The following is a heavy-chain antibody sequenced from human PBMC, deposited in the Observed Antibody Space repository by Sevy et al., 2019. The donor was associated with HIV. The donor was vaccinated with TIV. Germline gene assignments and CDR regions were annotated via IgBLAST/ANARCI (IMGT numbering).Heavy chain of an antibody. Sequence: SETLSLTCTVSGGSISSGGYYWSWIRQHPGKGLEWIGYIYYSGSTYYNPSHKSRVTISVDTSKNQFSLKLSSVTAADTAVYYCGADAVYYYGMDVWGQGTTVTVSS. D-gene: IGHD6-25*01. V-gene: IGHV4-31*03. J-gene: IGHJ6*02. CDR3: GADAVYYYGMDV. CDR2: IYYSGST. CDR1: GGSISSGGYY.